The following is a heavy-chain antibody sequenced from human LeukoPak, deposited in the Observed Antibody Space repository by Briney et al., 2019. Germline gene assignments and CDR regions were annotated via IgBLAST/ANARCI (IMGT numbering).Heavy chain of an antibody. CDR1: GFTFSSYG. V-gene: IGHV3-30*02. CDR2: IRYDGSNK. Sequence: GGSLRLSCAASGFTFSSYGMHWVRQAPGKGLEWVAFIRYDGSNKYYADSVKGRFTISRDNSKNTLYLQMNSLRAEDTAVYYCARDGRGGLRFLEWLSHFDYWGQGTLVTVSS. J-gene: IGHJ4*02. CDR3: ARDGRGGLRFLEWLSHFDY. D-gene: IGHD3-3*01.